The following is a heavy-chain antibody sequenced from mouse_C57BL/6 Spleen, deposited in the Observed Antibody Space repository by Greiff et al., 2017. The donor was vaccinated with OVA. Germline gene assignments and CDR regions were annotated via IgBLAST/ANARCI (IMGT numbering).Heavy chain of an antibody. CDR3: ARRGGNSLWYCDV. V-gene: IGHV1-55*01. CDR1: GYTFTSYW. J-gene: IGHJ1*03. Sequence: QVQLQQPGAELVKPGASVKMSCKASGYTFTSYWITWVKQRPGQGLEWIGDIYPGSGSTNYNEKFKSKATLTVDTSSSTAYMQLRSLTSEDSAVYYCARRGGNSLWYCDVWGTGTTVTVSS. D-gene: IGHD2-1*01. CDR2: IYPGSGST.